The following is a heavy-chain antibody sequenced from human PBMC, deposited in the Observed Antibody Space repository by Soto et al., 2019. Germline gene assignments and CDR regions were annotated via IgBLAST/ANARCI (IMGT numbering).Heavy chain of an antibody. CDR3: AREEARALYDFWRQPQRAWGWFDP. CDR2: IKQDGSEK. Sequence: EVQLVESGGGLVQPGGSLRLSCAASGFTFSSYWMSWVRQAPGKGLEWVANIKQDGSEKYYVDSVKGRFTISRDNAKNSLYLQMNSLRAEDTAVYYCAREEARALYDFWRQPQRAWGWFDPWGQGTLVTVSS. V-gene: IGHV3-7*05. D-gene: IGHD3-3*01. CDR1: GFTFSSYW. J-gene: IGHJ5*02.